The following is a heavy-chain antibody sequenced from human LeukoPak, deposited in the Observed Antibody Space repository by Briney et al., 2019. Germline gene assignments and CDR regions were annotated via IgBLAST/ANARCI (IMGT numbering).Heavy chain of an antibody. Sequence: PGGSLRLSCVDSEFSFRSYWMSWVRQAPGKGLEWVGNINQDGSRKFYVDSVKGRFIISRDNAKNSLYLQMHSLRAEDTAVYYCARDLMGWDLHYFDYWGQGTLVTVSS. V-gene: IGHV3-7*01. D-gene: IGHD1-26*01. CDR2: INQDGSRK. CDR1: EFSFRSYW. CDR3: ARDLMGWDLHYFDY. J-gene: IGHJ4*02.